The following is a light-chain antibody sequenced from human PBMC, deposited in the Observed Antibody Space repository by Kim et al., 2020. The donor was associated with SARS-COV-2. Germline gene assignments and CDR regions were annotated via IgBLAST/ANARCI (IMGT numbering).Light chain of an antibody. J-gene: IGLJ7*01. CDR2: LNSDGSH. V-gene: IGLV4-69*01. Sequence: QLVLTQSPSASASLGASVKLTCTLSSGHSSYAIAWHQQQPEKGPRYLMKLNSDGSHSKGDGIPDRFSGSSSGAERYLTISSLQSEDEADYYCQTWGTQHAVFGGGTQLTVL. CDR1: SGHSSYA. CDR3: QTWGTQHAV.